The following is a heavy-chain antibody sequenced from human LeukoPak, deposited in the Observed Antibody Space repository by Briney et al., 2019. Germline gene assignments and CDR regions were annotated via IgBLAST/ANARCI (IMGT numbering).Heavy chain of an antibody. V-gene: IGHV3-9*01. CDR3: AKDPFGCLRGGGMDV. D-gene: IGHD2-15*01. CDR2: ISWNSGSI. Sequence: GRSLRLSCAASGFTFDDYAMHWVRQAPGKGLEWVSGISWNSGSIGYADSVKGRFTISRDNAKNSLYLQMNSLRAEDTALYYCAKDPFGCLRGGGMDVWGQGTTVTVSS. J-gene: IGHJ6*02. CDR1: GFTFDDYA.